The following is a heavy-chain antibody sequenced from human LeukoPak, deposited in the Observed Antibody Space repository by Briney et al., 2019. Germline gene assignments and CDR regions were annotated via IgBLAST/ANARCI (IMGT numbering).Heavy chain of an antibody. CDR2: IYHSGST. Sequence: SETLSLTCTVSRYSISSHYYWGWIRQPPGEGLEWIGTIYHSGSTYYNPSLKSRVTISVDTSKNQFSLKLSSVTAADTAVYYCARDTIAPNDAFDVWGQGTMVTVSS. V-gene: IGHV4-38-2*02. D-gene: IGHD6-13*01. J-gene: IGHJ3*01. CDR3: ARDTIAPNDAFDV. CDR1: RYSISSHYY.